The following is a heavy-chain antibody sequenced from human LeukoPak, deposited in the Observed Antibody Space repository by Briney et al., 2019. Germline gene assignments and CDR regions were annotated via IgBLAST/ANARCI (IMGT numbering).Heavy chain of an antibody. CDR1: GYSVSSGYY. V-gene: IGHV4-38-2*01. J-gene: IGHJ2*01. CDR3: ARNTSVISVAGPDNWYFDL. D-gene: IGHD6-19*01. Sequence: SETLSLTCAVSGYSVSSGYYWGWIRQPPGKGLQWIGSIYYSGSTSYNPSLKSRVTMSVDTSKNQFSLKLSSVTAADTAVYYCARNTSVISVAGPDNWYFDLWGRGTLVTVPS. CDR2: IYYSGST.